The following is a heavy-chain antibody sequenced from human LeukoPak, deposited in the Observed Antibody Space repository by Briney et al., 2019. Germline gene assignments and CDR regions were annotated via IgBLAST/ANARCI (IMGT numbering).Heavy chain of an antibody. V-gene: IGHV3-23*01. CDR2: IDAGWGDT. CDR1: GFTFSSYA. CDR3: GRPTKYWLVRGDGVDV. J-gene: IGHJ6*02. D-gene: IGHD6-19*01. Sequence: GGSLVLSCAASGFTFSSYAMTWVRQAPGKGLEWVASIDAGWGDTYHSDSVKGRFTISRDNSMNTLYLQMNSLRADDTAVYYCGRPTKYWLVRGDGVDVWGQGTTVTVSS.